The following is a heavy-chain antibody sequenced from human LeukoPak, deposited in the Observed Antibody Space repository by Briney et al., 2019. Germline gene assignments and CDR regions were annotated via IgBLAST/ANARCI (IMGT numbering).Heavy chain of an antibody. Sequence: PGGSLRLSCAASGFTFSSYAMSWVRQAPGKGLEWVSAISGSGGSTYYADSVKGRFTISRDNSKNTLYLQMNSLRAEDTAVYYCARDSGLTTFRGVFDYWGQGTLVTVSS. D-gene: IGHD3-10*01. J-gene: IGHJ4*02. CDR3: ARDSGLTTFRGVFDY. CDR1: GFTFSSYA. V-gene: IGHV3-23*01. CDR2: ISGSGGST.